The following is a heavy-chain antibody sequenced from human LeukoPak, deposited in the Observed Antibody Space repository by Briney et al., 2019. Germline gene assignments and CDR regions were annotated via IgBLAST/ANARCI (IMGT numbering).Heavy chain of an antibody. CDR2: IRYDGSNK. D-gene: IGHD5-12*01. V-gene: IGHV3-30*02. CDR3: AKGGRGYSGYDLDY. Sequence: GGSLRLSRAASGFTFGSYGMHWVRQAPGKGLEWVAFIRYDGSNKYYADSVKGRFTISRDNSKNTLYLQMNSLRAEDTAVYYCAKGGRGYSGYDLDYWGQGTLVTVSS. CDR1: GFTFGSYG. J-gene: IGHJ4*02.